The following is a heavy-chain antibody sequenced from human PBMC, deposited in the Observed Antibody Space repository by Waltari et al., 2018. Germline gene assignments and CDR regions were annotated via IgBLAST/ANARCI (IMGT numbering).Heavy chain of an antibody. V-gene: IGHV3-11*06. Sequence: QVQLVESGGGLVKPGGSLRLSCAASGFSFSEYHMTWIRQAPGEGLEWIAYIGVSGSYTNYADSVKGRFTVSRDNAKNSLYLQLSSLRAQDTAVYFCARDQGGWGSGIYYRYYGLDVWGQGTTVTVSS. CDR1: GFSFSEYH. J-gene: IGHJ6*02. CDR3: ARDQGGWGSGIYYRYYGLDV. CDR2: IGVSGSYT. D-gene: IGHD3-10*01.